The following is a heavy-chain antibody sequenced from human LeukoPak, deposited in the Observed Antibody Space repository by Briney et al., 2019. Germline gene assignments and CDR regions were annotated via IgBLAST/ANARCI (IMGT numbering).Heavy chain of an antibody. CDR1: GGTFSSYA. V-gene: IGHV1-69*13. Sequence: ASVKVSCKASGGTFSSYAISWVRQAPGQGLEWMGGIIPIFGTANYAQKFQGRVTITADESTSTAYMELSSLRSEDTAVYYCARNLFGSLSRVVAATPNLYYYYGMDVWGQGTTVTVSS. CDR2: IIPIFGTA. CDR3: ARNLFGSLSRVVAATPNLYYYYGMDV. J-gene: IGHJ6*02. D-gene: IGHD2-15*01.